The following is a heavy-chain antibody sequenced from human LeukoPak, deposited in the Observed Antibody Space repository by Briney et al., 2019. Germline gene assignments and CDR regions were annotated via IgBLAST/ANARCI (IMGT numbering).Heavy chain of an antibody. Sequence: RPGRSLRLSCAASGFTFSSYGMHWVRQAPGKGLEWVSAIRGSGGSTYYADSVKGRFTISRDNSKNTLYLQMNSLRAEDTAVYYCAKDDTANDYWGQGTLVTVSS. V-gene: IGHV3-23*01. D-gene: IGHD5-18*01. CDR1: GFTFSSYG. CDR3: AKDDTANDY. CDR2: IRGSGGST. J-gene: IGHJ4*02.